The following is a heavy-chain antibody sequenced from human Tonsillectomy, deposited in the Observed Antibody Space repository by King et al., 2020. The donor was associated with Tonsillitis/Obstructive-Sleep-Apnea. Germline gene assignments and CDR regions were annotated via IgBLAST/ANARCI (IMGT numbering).Heavy chain of an antibody. CDR2: ISWNSGSI. J-gene: IGHJ6*03. CDR3: AKASGPIVVVPAARDYYYYYMDV. D-gene: IGHD2-2*01. Sequence: VQMVESGGGLVQPGRSLRLSCAASGFTFDDYAIHWVRQAPGKGLEWVSGISWNSGSIADADSVKGRVTISRDNAKSSLYLQMNSLRAEDTALYYCAKASGPIVVVPAARDYYYYYMDVWGKGTTVTVSS. CDR1: GFTFDDYA. V-gene: IGHV3-9*01.